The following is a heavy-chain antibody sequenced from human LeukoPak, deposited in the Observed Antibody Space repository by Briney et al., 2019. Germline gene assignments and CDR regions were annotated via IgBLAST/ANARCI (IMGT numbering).Heavy chain of an antibody. D-gene: IGHD3-22*01. CDR3: ARSWYYDSSTDHPDPFDI. CDR1: GFTFSSYA. CDR2: ISYDGSNK. V-gene: IGHV3-30*14. Sequence: PGGSLRLSCAASGFTFSSYAMHWVRQAPGKGLEWVAVISYDGSNKYYADSVKGRFTISRDNSKNTLYLQMNSLRAEDTAVYYCARSWYYDSSTDHPDPFDIWGQGTMVTVSS. J-gene: IGHJ3*02.